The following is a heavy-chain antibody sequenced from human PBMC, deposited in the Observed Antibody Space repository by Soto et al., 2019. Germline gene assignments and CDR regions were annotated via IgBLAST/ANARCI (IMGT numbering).Heavy chain of an antibody. Sequence: QVQLQESGPGLVKPSQTLSLTCTVSGDSISSGGYYWSWIRQHPGKGLEWIGYIYYSGSTYYNPSLKSRVTISVDTSKNQFSLKLSSVTAADTAVYYCARSIPAAPSHFDYWGRGTLVTVSS. CDR1: GDSISSGGYY. D-gene: IGHD2-2*01. CDR2: IYYSGST. J-gene: IGHJ4*02. CDR3: ARSIPAAPSHFDY. V-gene: IGHV4-31*03.